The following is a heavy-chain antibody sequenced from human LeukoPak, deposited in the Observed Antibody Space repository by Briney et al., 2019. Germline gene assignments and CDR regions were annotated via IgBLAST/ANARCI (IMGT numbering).Heavy chain of an antibody. V-gene: IGHV3-15*01. J-gene: IGHJ4*02. CDR2: IKSKTNGETT. Sequence: GGSPRLSCAASGXAFSNAWMSWVRQAPGKGQEWVGRIKSKTNGETTDYAAPLKGRFTISRDDSKNTLFLQVNTLKTEDTAMYYCTSDDPVNRSWGQGTLVTVSS. CDR3: TSDDPVNRS. CDR1: GXAFSNAW.